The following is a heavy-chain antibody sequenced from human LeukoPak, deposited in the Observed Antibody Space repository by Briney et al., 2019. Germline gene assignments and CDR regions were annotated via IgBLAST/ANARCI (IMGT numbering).Heavy chain of an antibody. CDR2: ISSNGGST. CDR3: ARDGGYCSSTSCYAGYYFDY. CDR1: GFTFSSYA. J-gene: IGHJ4*02. V-gene: IGHV3-64*01. D-gene: IGHD2-2*01. Sequence: PGGSLRLSCAASGFTFSSYAMHWVRQAPGKGLEYVSAISSNGGSTYYANSVKGRFTISRDNSKNTLYLQMGSLRAEDMAVYYCARDGGYCSSTSCYAGYYFDYWGQGTLVTVSS.